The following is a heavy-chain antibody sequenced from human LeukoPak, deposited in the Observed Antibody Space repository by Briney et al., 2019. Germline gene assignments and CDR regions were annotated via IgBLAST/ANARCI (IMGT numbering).Heavy chain of an antibody. Sequence: GGSLRLSCAASGFTFSSYSMHWVRQAPGKGLEWVSSISSSSSYIYYADSLKGRFTISRDNAKNSLYLQMNSLRAEDTAVYYCAREEGIYGGDVYFDYWGQGTLVTASS. CDR2: ISSSSSYI. CDR3: AREEGIYGGDVYFDY. J-gene: IGHJ4*02. CDR1: GFTFSSYS. V-gene: IGHV3-21*01. D-gene: IGHD2-21*01.